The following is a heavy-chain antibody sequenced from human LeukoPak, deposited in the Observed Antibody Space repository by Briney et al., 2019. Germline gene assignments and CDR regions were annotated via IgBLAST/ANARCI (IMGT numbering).Heavy chain of an antibody. CDR3: ARAVGSGSFQTYYYYMDV. CDR1: GGSISSYY. D-gene: IGHD3-10*01. CDR2: IYISGST. J-gene: IGHJ6*03. V-gene: IGHV4-4*07. Sequence: SETLSLTCTVSGGSISSYYWSWIRQPAGKGLEWIGRIYISGSTNYNPSLKSRVTMSVDTSKNQFSLKLSSVTAADTAVYYCARAVGSGSFQTYYYYMDVWGKGTTVTISS.